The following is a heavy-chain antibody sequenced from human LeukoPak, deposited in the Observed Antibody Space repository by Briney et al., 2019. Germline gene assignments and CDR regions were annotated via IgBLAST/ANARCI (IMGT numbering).Heavy chain of an antibody. CDR3: ARSGSRPSGGAFDL. D-gene: IGHD1-26*01. CDR1: GASINNYY. V-gene: IGHV4-59*08. J-gene: IGHJ3*01. Sequence: SETLSLTCTVSGASINNYYWSWIRQPPGKGLQWIAYLYYSGSNNFNPSLKSRLTISVDTSKNQFSLKLNSVTAADTAVYYCARSGSRPSGGAFDLWGQGTMVTVSS. CDR2: LYYSGSN.